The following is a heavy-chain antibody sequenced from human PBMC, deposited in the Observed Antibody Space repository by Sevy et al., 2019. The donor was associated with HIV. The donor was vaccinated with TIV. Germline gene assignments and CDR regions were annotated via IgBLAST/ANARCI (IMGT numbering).Heavy chain of an antibody. CDR2: ISWNGGTT. CDR1: GFTFDDYA. CDR3: AKVYRNMADAFDV. Sequence: GGSLRLSCAASGFTFDDYAMHWVRQAPGKGLEWVSGISWNGGTTDYADSVKGRFTVSRDNAKNSLFLQMNSLRVEDTALYYCAKVYRNMADAFDVWGQGTMVTVSS. J-gene: IGHJ3*01. V-gene: IGHV3-9*01. D-gene: IGHD3-10*01.